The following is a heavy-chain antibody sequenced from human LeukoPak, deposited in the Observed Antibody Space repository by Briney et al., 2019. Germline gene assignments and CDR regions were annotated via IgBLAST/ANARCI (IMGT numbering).Heavy chain of an antibody. CDR3: ARYSGNPAPNYYYGMDV. D-gene: IGHD2-15*01. V-gene: IGHV3-33*01. J-gene: IGHJ6*02. Sequence: GGSLRLSCAASGFIFSSYGMHWVRQAPGKGLEWVADIWYDGSNKYYADSVKGRFTISRDNSKNTLYLQMNSLRGEDTAVYYCARYSGNPAPNYYYGMDVWGQGTTVIVSS. CDR1: GFIFSSYG. CDR2: IWYDGSNK.